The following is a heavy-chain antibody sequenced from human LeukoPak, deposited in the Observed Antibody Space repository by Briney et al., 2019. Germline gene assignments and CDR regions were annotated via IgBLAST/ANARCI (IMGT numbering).Heavy chain of an antibody. V-gene: IGHV4-61*02. D-gene: IGHD5-18*01. CDR2: IYTSGST. CDR3: ARGNRWIQLWTRIYFDY. CDR1: GGSISSGSYY. J-gene: IGHJ4*02. Sequence: PSQTLSLTCTVSGGSISSGSYYWSWIRQPAGKGLEWIGRIYTSGSTNYNPSLKSRVTISVDTSKNQFSLKLSSVTAADTAVYYCARGNRWIQLWTRIYFDYWGQGTLVTVSS.